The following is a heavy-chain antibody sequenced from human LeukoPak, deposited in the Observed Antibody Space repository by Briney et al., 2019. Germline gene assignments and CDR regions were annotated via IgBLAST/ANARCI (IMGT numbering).Heavy chain of an antibody. Sequence: GGSLRLSCAASGFTFSSYAMHWVRQAPGKGLERVAVISYDGSNKYYADSVKGRFTISRDNSKNTLYLQMNSLRAEDTAVYYCARDFDVDIVVVVAATAPDYWGQGTLVTVSS. J-gene: IGHJ4*02. CDR1: GFTFSSYA. CDR3: ARDFDVDIVVVVAATAPDY. CDR2: ISYDGSNK. D-gene: IGHD2-15*01. V-gene: IGHV3-30*04.